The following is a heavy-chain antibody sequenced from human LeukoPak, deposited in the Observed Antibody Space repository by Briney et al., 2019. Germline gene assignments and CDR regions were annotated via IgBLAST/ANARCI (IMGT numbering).Heavy chain of an antibody. CDR3: ARGRRGNYFQDY. J-gene: IGHJ4*02. Sequence: SETLSLTCTVSGASIRSDSYYWAWIRQPPGRGLEGIGSLWSGTTTYYNPSLTSRVTIAVDTSKNQFSLILPSVTAADTAVYYCARGRRGNYFQDYWGQGTLVTVSS. V-gene: IGHV4-39*07. CDR1: GASIRSDSYY. D-gene: IGHD1-26*01. CDR2: LWSGTTT.